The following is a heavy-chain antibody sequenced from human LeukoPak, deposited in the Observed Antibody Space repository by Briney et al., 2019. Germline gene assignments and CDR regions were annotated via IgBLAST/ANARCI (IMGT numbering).Heavy chain of an antibody. CDR3: ASWMVRGVLAFDY. V-gene: IGHV3-21*01. CDR2: ISSSSSYI. Sequence: KSGGSLRLSCAASGFTFSSYSMNWVRQAPGKGLEWVSSISSSSSYIYYADSVKGRLTISRDNAKNSLYLQMNSLRAEDTAVYYCASWMVRGVLAFDYWGQGTLVTVSS. J-gene: IGHJ4*02. D-gene: IGHD3-10*01. CDR1: GFTFSSYS.